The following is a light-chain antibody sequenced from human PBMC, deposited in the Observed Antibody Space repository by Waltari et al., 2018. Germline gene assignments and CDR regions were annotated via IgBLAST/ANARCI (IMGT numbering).Light chain of an antibody. CDR1: QTVLHSSNNKNY. Sequence: DIVMTQSPDSLAVSLGERATINCKSSQTVLHSSNNKNYLSWYQQKPRQPPKLLIYWASTRQSGVPDRFSGSGSGTDFTLTINNLQAEDVAVYYCQQYSDTPPMYTVGRGTRIEI. CDR3: QQYSDTPPMYT. CDR2: WAS. J-gene: IGKJ2*01. V-gene: IGKV4-1*01.